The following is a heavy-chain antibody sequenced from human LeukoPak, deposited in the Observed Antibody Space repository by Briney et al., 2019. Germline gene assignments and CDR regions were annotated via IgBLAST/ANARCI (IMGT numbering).Heavy chain of an antibody. CDR2: IKVDGTEK. CDR3: ARDWRGAVAGTYYYYGMDV. CDR1: GFTFNNYW. D-gene: IGHD6-19*01. Sequence: GGSLRLSCAASGFTFNNYWMRWVRQAPGKGLEWVANIKVDGTEKYYVDSVKGRFTISRDNAKNSLHLQMNALRAEDTAVYYCARDWRGAVAGTYYYYGMDVWGQGTTVTVSS. V-gene: IGHV3-7*05. J-gene: IGHJ6*02.